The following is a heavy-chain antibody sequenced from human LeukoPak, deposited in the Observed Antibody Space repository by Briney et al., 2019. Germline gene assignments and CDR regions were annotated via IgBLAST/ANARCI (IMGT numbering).Heavy chain of an antibody. CDR1: GFTLSSYS. Sequence: PGGSLRLSCAASGFTLSSYSMNWVRQAPGKGLEWVSYISSSSSTIYYADSVKGRFTISRDNAKNTLYLQMNSLRAEDMAVYYCARAASCGGDCSSSYLQHWGQGTLVSVSS. D-gene: IGHD2-21*02. J-gene: IGHJ1*01. V-gene: IGHV3-48*04. CDR2: ISSSSSTI. CDR3: ARAASCGGDCSSSYLQH.